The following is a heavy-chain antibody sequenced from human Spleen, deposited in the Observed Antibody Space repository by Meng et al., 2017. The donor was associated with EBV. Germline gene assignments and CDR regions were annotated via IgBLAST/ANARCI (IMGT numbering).Heavy chain of an antibody. CDR1: VGVSVRSRSY. CDR3: ARVGDPGFSFSAFDL. D-gene: IGHD2/OR15-2a*01. CDR2: FHYSGSP. Sequence: QLQPQESGPRLGKPSETLSLTCSVSVGVSVRSRSYWGWIRQTPEKGLEWIASFHYSGSPYYNLSLKSRIRTSVDTSNNQFSLMLMSVTAADTAVYFCARVGDPGFSFSAFDLWGQGILVTVSS. V-gene: IGHV4-39*07. J-gene: IGHJ4*02.